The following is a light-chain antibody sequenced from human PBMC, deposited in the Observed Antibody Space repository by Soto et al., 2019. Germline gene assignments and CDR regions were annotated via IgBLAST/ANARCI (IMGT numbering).Light chain of an antibody. Sequence: EVVMTQSPATLSVSPGERATLSCRASQSVNNNLAWYQQKPGQGPRLLIYGASTRATGIPARFSGSGSGTEFTLTICSLQSEDFAVYYCQQYNNWWTFGQGTKVEIK. CDR2: GAS. CDR1: QSVNNN. J-gene: IGKJ1*01. CDR3: QQYNNWWT. V-gene: IGKV3-15*01.